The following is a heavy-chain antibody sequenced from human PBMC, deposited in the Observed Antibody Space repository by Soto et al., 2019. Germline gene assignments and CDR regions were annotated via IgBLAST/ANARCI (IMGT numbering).Heavy chain of an antibody. Sequence: QVQLQESGPGLVKPSETLSLTCTVSGGSINNYYWSWIRQPPGKGLEWIGYIFYSGSTNYNPSLKSRVTISVDTSKNQSSLKLSSVTAADTAVYYCARHGGYFDLWGRGTLVTVSS. J-gene: IGHJ2*01. D-gene: IGHD3-10*01. CDR2: IFYSGST. CDR3: ARHGGYFDL. V-gene: IGHV4-59*01. CDR1: GGSINNYY.